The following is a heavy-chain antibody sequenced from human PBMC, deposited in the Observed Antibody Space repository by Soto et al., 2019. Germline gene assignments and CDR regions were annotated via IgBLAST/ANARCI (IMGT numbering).Heavy chain of an antibody. D-gene: IGHD1-26*01. CDR3: ARDLSGSYYFDY. Sequence: ASVKVSCKASGHTFTKYYFHWVRQAPGQGLEWMGIINPSGGSTNYAERFQGRVTMTRDTSTSTMYMELSSLRSEDTAVYYCARDLSGSYYFDYWGQGTLVTVSS. CDR1: GHTFTKYY. J-gene: IGHJ4*02. V-gene: IGHV1-46*01. CDR2: INPSGGST.